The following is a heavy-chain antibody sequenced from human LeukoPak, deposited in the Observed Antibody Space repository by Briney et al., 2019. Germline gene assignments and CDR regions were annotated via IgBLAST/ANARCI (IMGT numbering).Heavy chain of an antibody. D-gene: IGHD2-2*01. J-gene: IGHJ6*03. Sequence: SETLSLTCTVSGYSISSGYYWGWIRQSPGKGLEWIGSIYRSGSTYYNPSLKSRVTISVDMSKNQFSLKLSSVTAADTAVYYCARAPRDRGYCGATSCFEYMDVWGRGTTVTISS. CDR3: ARAPRDRGYCGATSCFEYMDV. CDR1: GYSISSGYY. V-gene: IGHV4-38-2*02. CDR2: IYRSGST.